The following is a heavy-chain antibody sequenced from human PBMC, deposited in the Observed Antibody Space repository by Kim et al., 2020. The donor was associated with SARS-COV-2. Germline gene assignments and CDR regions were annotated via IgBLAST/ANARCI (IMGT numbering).Heavy chain of an antibody. CDR2: ISYDGSNK. D-gene: IGHD4-17*01. Sequence: GGSLRLSCAASGFTFSSYAMHWVRQAPGKGLEWVAVISYDGSNKYYADSVKGRFTISRDNSKNTLYLQMNSLRAEDTAVYYCARVTTVTTFSRTEIDYWGQGTLVTVSS. CDR1: GFTFSSYA. CDR3: ARVTTVTTFSRTEIDY. J-gene: IGHJ4*02. V-gene: IGHV3-30-3*01.